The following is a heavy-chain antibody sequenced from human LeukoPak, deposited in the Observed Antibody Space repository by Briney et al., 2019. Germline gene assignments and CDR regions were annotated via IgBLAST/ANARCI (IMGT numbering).Heavy chain of an antibody. D-gene: IGHD3-16*01. V-gene: IGHV4-39*01. J-gene: IGHJ3*01. CDR1: GDSISNHNDF. Sequence: SETLSLTCTVSGDSISNHNDFWGWIRQPPGKGLEWIASIYTSGRTLFNSSLKSRVALSLDTSKNQVSLKLNSVTAADSAVYSYARRAKYDRSSTWAFDFRVQATMAIVPS. CDR2: IYTSGRT. CDR3: ARRAKYDRSSTWAFDF.